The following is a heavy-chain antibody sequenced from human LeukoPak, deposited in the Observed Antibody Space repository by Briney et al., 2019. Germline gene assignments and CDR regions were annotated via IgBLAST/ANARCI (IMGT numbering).Heavy chain of an antibody. CDR2: ISYDGSNK. V-gene: IGHV3-30-3*01. J-gene: IGHJ4*02. CDR1: GFTFSSYA. D-gene: IGHD3-3*01. CDR3: ARDGGYDFWSGYYQDY. Sequence: GGSLRLSCAASGFTFSSYAMHWARQAPGKGLEWVAVISYDGSNKYYADSVKGRFIISRDNSKNTLYLQMNSLRAEDTAVYYCARDGGYDFWSGYYQDYWGQGTLVTVSS.